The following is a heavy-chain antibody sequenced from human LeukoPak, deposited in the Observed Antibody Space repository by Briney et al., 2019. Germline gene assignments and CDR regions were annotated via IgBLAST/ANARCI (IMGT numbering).Heavy chain of an antibody. D-gene: IGHD3-22*01. CDR1: GGSFSSSTHY. J-gene: IGHJ4*02. CDR3: ARQYYDSSGYYPWYFDH. Sequence: PSETLSLTCTVSGGSFSSSTHYWGWIRQPPGKGLEWIGSMYYSGSTYHNQSLKSRVTISVDTSKNQFSLKVTSVTAADTAVYYCARQYYDSSGYYPWYFDHWGQGTLVTVSS. CDR2: MYYSGST. V-gene: IGHV4-39*01.